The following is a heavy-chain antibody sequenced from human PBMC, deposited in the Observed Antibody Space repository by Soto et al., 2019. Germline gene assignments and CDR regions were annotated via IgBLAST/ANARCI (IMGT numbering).Heavy chain of an antibody. J-gene: IGHJ4*02. CDR2: IHYRGRI. CDR1: GASISDYY. CDR3: AKAEASSSEGFDY. D-gene: IGHD6-6*01. Sequence: QVQLQESGPGLVKPSETLSLTCTVSGASISDYYWSWVRQTPGKGLEWIGHIHYRGRISYNPSLKSRVTMSMDTSSNQFSLRLTSMTAADTAVYYCAKAEASSSEGFDYWGRGTLVTVSS. V-gene: IGHV4-59*01.